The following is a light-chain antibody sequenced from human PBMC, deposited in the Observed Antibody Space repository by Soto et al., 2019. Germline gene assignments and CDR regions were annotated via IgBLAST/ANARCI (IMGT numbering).Light chain of an antibody. CDR2: EVS. CDR3: SSFAGNNNLV. Sequence: QSALTQPPSASGSPGQSVTISCTGTSSDVGGYNYVSWYQQHPGKAPKLMLSEVSKRPPGVPDRFSGSKSGNTASLTVSGLQAEDEADYYCSSFAGNNNLVFGGGTKVTVL. J-gene: IGLJ2*01. CDR1: SSDVGGYNY. V-gene: IGLV2-8*01.